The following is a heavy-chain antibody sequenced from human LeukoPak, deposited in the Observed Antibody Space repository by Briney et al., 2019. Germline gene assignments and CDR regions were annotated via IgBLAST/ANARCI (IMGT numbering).Heavy chain of an antibody. Sequence: GRSLRLSCAASGFTFSSYCMHWVRQAPGKGLEWVAVISYDGSNKYYADSVKGRFTISRDNSKNTLYLQMNSLRAEDTAVYYCARVSAAGIAVAGGEYFQHWGQGTLVTVSS. V-gene: IGHV3-30*03. CDR1: GFTFSSYC. D-gene: IGHD6-19*01. J-gene: IGHJ1*01. CDR2: ISYDGSNK. CDR3: ARVSAAGIAVAGGEYFQH.